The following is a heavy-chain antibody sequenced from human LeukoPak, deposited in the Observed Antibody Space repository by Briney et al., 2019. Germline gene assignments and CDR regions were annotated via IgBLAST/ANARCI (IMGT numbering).Heavy chain of an antibody. V-gene: IGHV3-9*01. CDR3: AKVPITFGGVIVYYFDY. J-gene: IGHJ4*02. CDR1: GFTFDDYA. Sequence: PGGSLRLSCAASGFTFDDYAMHWVRQAPGKGLEWVSGISWNSGSIGYADSVKGRFTISRDNAKNSLYLQMNSLRAEDTALYYCAKVPITFGGVIVYYFDYWGQGTLVTVSS. D-gene: IGHD3-16*02. CDR2: ISWNSGSI.